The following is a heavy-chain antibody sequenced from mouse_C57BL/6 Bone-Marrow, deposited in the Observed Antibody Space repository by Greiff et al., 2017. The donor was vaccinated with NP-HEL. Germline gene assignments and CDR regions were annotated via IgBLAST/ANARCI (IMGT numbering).Heavy chain of an antibody. D-gene: IGHD3-2*02. CDR2: IDPSDSYT. Sequence: VQLQQPGAELVMPGASVKLSCKASGYTFTSYWMHWVKQRPGQGLEWIGEIDPSDSYTNYNQKFKGKSTLTVDKSSSTAYMPLSSLTSEDSAVYYCARWRDSSGYVAYYFDSWGQGTTLTVSS. CDR1: GYTFTSYW. J-gene: IGHJ2*01. CDR3: ARWRDSSGYVAYYFDS. V-gene: IGHV1-69*01.